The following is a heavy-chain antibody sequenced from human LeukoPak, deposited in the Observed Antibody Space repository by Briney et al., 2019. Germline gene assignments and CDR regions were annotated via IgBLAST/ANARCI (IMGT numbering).Heavy chain of an antibody. CDR2: IYTSGST. CDR1: GGFISSYY. CDR3: ASLDYDYYYGMDV. Sequence: SETLSLTCTVPGGFISSYYWSWIRQPAGKGLEWIGRIYTSGSTNYNPSLKSRVTMSVDTSKNQFSLKLSSVTAADTAVYYCASLDYDYYYGMDVWGQGTTVTVSS. V-gene: IGHV4-4*07. J-gene: IGHJ6*02.